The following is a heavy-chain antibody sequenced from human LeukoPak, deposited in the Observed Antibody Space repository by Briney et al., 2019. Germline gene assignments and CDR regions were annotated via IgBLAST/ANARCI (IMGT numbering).Heavy chain of an antibody. CDR1: GYTFTSYY. D-gene: IGHD3-3*01. CDR2: INPSGGST. V-gene: IGHV1-46*01. CDR3: ARGDDFWSGYSASFDY. J-gene: IGHJ4*02. Sequence: ASVNVSCKASGYTFTSYYMHWVRQAPGQGLEWMGIINPSGGSTSYSQKFQGRVTMTRDTSTSTVYMELSSLRSEDTAVDYCARGDDFWSGYSASFDYWGQGTLVTVSS.